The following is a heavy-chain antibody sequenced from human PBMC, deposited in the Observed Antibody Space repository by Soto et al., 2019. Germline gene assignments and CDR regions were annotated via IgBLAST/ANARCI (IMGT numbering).Heavy chain of an antibody. J-gene: IGHJ4*02. CDR1: GYTFTSYD. CDR3: ARGPNPYYFDY. CDR2: INAGNGNT. V-gene: IGHV1-3*01. Sequence: ASVKVSCKASGYTFTSYDINWVRQATGQGLEWMGWINAGNGNTKYSQKFQGRVTITRDTSASTAYMELSSLRSEDTAVYYCARGPNPYYFDYWGQGILVTVAS.